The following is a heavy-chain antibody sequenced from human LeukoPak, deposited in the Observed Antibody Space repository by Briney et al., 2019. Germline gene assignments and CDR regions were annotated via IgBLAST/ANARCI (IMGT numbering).Heavy chain of an antibody. CDR3: ARGTTVVWKPPFDP. V-gene: IGHV4-59*01. J-gene: IGHJ5*02. CDR2: IYYSGST. Sequence: SETLSLTCTVSGGSISSYYWSWIRQPPGKGLEWIGYIYYSGSTNYNPSLKSRVTISVDTSKNQFSLKLSSVTAADTAVYYCARGTTVVWKPPFDPWGQGTLVTVSS. CDR1: GGSISSYY. D-gene: IGHD4-23*01.